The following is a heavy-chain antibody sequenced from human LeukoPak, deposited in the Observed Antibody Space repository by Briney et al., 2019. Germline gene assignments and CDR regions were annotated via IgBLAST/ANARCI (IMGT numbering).Heavy chain of an antibody. CDR2: INHSGST. CDR3: ARSVVATSRGYYYGMDV. J-gene: IGHJ6*02. Sequence: PSETLSLTCAVYGGSFSGYYWSWIRQPPGKGPEWIGEINHSGSTNYNPSLKSRVTISVDTSKNQFSLKLSSVTAADTAVYYCARSVVATSRGYYYGMDVWGQGTTVTVSS. D-gene: IGHD5-12*01. CDR1: GGSFSGYY. V-gene: IGHV4-34*01.